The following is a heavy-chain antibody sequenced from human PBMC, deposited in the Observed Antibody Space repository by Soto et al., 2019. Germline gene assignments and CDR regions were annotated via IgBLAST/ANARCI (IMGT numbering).Heavy chain of an antibody. V-gene: IGHV6-1*01. J-gene: IGHJ6*02. Sequence: SQTLSLTCDISGESVSSNSAAWNWIRQSPSRGLEWLGRTYYRSKWYNDYALSVKSRITLNPDTSENKFSLQLNSVTPEDTAVYYCAREVAGYGGDDFDKYYGMDVWGQGTTVTVSS. CDR1: GESVSSNSAA. D-gene: IGHD5-12*01. CDR2: TYYRSKWYN. CDR3: AREVAGYGGDDFDKYYGMDV.